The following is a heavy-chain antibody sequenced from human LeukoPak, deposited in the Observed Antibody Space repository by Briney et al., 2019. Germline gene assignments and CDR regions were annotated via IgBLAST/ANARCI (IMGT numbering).Heavy chain of an antibody. Sequence: SETLSLTCTVSGRSISSTSYYWRWIRQPPGKGLERIGSIYYSGTTYYNPSLKSRVTISVDTSKNQFSLKLSSVTAADTAVYSCARALSVVTSCFDYWGQGTLVTVSS. CDR1: GRSISSTSYY. CDR3: ARALSVVTSCFDY. CDR2: IYYSGTT. V-gene: IGHV4-39*01. J-gene: IGHJ4*02. D-gene: IGHD4-23*01.